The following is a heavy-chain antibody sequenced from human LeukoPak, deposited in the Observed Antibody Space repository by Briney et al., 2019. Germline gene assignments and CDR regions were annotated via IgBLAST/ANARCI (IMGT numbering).Heavy chain of an antibody. CDR3: ARLDIHILKLQLVQGWFDP. CDR1: GGSISSGDYY. Sequence: SETLSLTCTVSGGSISSGDYYWSWIRQPPGKGLEWIGYIYYSGSTNYNPSLKSRVTISVDTSKNQFSLKLSSVTAADTAVYYCARLDIHILKLQLVQGWFDPWGQGTLVTVSS. V-gene: IGHV4-61*08. D-gene: IGHD1-1*01. CDR2: IYYSGST. J-gene: IGHJ5*02.